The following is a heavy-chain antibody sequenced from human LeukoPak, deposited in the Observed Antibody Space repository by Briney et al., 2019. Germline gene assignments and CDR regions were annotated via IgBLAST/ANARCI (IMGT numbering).Heavy chain of an antibody. CDR1: GFSLSGYG. J-gene: IGHJ4*02. D-gene: IGHD3-3*01. Sequence: PGGSLRLSCEASGFSLSGYGMHWVRQAPGKGLEWISVLYSGGSTNYADSVKGRFTISRDDSKNTLYLQMNSLRAEDTAVYFCAREISAYWGQGTLVTVSS. V-gene: IGHV3-53*01. CDR3: AREISAY. CDR2: LYSGGST.